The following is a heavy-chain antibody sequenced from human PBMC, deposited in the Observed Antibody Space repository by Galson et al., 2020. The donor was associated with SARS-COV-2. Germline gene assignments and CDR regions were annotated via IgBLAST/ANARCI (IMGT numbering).Heavy chain of an antibody. J-gene: IGHJ6*02. CDR1: GGSISSGGYY. CDR3: VRGRWELYTPGVYYYYGMDV. CDR2: IYYSGST. V-gene: IGHV4-31*03. D-gene: IGHD1-26*01. Sequence: SETLSLTCTVSGGSISSGGYYWSWIRQHPGKGLEWIGYIYYSGSTYYNPSLKSRVTISVDTSKNQFSLKLSSVTAADTAVYYCVRGRWELYTPGVYYYYGMDVWGQGTTVTVSS.